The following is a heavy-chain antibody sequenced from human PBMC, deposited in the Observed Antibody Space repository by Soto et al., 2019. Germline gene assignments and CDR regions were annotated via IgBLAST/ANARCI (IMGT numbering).Heavy chain of an antibody. V-gene: IGHV4-31*03. CDR3: ARDRGYSSGSTGNLDY. Sequence: QVQLQESGPGLVKPSQTLSLTCTVSGGSISSGGYYWSWIRQHPGKGLEWIGYIYYSGSTYYNPSLKSRVTIAVDTTKNQFSLKLSSVTAADTAVYYCARDRGYSSGSTGNLDYWGQGTLVTVSS. CDR2: IYYSGST. CDR1: GGSISSGGYY. J-gene: IGHJ4*02. D-gene: IGHD6-19*01.